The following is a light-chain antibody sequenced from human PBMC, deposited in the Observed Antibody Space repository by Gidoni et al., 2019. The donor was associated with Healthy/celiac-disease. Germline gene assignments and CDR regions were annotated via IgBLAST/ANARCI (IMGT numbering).Light chain of an antibody. J-gene: IGKJ5*01. CDR1: QDISNY. Sequence: DIQMTQSPSSLSASVGDRVTITCQASQDISNYLNWYQQKPGKAPKLLIYDASNLETGVPSRFSGRGSGTDFTFTISSLQPEDIATYYCQQYDNLPITFGHGTRLEI. V-gene: IGKV1-33*01. CDR3: QQYDNLPIT. CDR2: DAS.